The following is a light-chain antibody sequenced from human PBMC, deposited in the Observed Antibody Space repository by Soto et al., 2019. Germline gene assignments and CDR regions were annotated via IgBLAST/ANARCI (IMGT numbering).Light chain of an antibody. Sequence: QSALTQPASVSGSPGQSITISCTGISSDVGTYTLISWYQQYPGKAPKLIIYEGNKRPSGVSNRFSGSKSGNTASLTISGLQAEDEADYYSCSHAGGITVYVFGTGTKLTVL. CDR2: EGN. CDR3: CSHAGGITVYV. V-gene: IGLV2-23*01. J-gene: IGLJ1*01. CDR1: SSDVGTYTL.